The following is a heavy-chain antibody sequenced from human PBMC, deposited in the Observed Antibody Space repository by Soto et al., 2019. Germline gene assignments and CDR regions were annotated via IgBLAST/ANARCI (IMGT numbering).Heavy chain of an antibody. CDR1: GFTVSSNY. V-gene: IGHV3-66*01. Sequence: EVQLVESGGGLVQPGGSLRLSCAASGFTVSSNYMNWVRQXXGKGLEWVSVIYTGGSTYYADSVKGRFTISRDNSKNTLYLQVNSLRAEDTAVYYCARGRNWDSWSNWGQGTLVTVSS. CDR3: ARGRNWDSWSN. CDR2: IYTGGST. D-gene: IGHD2-8*02. J-gene: IGHJ4*02.